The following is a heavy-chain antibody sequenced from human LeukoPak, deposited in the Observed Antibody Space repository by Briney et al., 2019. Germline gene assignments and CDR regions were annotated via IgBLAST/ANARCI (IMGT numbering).Heavy chain of an antibody. J-gene: IGHJ3*02. CDR2: IRYDGSKK. V-gene: IGHV3-30*02. D-gene: IGHD3-22*01. CDR1: GLTFSSYG. Sequence: GGSLRLSCAASGLTFSSYGMHWVRQAPGKGLEWVAFIRYDGSKKYYADSAKGRFTISRDNSKNTLYLQMNSLRVEDTAVYYCAKATNYDSSGYTDAFDIWGQGTMVTVSS. CDR3: AKATNYDSSGYTDAFDI.